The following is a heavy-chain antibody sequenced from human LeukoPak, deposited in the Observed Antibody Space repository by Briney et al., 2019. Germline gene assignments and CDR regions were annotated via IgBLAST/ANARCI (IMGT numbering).Heavy chain of an antibody. CDR2: INPNSGGT. D-gene: IGHD3-22*01. J-gene: IGHJ4*02. CDR3: ARDYMGIVVDY. CDR1: GYTLTGYY. Sequence: AAVKVSCKASGYTLTGYYMHWVRQAPGQGLEWMGWINPNSGGTNYAQKFRGRVTMTRDTSISTAYMELSRLRSDDTAVYYCARDYMGIVVDYWGQGTLVTVSS. V-gene: IGHV1-2*02.